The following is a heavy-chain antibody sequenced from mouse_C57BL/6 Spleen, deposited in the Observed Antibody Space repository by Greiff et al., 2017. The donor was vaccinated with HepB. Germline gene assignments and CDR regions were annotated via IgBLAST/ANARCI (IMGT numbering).Heavy chain of an antibody. CDR3: AIRLRGSPYDFDY. J-gene: IGHJ2*01. CDR2: IDPSDSYT. D-gene: IGHD1-1*01. V-gene: IGHV1-59*01. Sequence: VQLQQSGAELVRPGTSVKLSCKASGYTFTSYWMHWVKQRPGQGLEWIGVIDPSDSYTNYNQKFKGKATLTVDTSSSTAYMQLSSLTSEDSAVCYCAIRLRGSPYDFDYWGQGTTLTVSA. CDR1: GYTFTSYW.